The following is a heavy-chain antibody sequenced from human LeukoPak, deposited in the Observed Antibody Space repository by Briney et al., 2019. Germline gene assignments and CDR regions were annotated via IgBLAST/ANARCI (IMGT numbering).Heavy chain of an antibody. J-gene: IGHJ6*02. CDR1: GFTFSSYG. D-gene: IGHD6-19*01. CDR3: AKDLAVAGTNYYYGMDV. Sequence: PGGSLRLSCAASGFTFSSYGMHWVRQAPGKGLEWVAVISYDGSNKYYADSVKGRFTISRDNSKNTLYLQMNSLRAEDTAVYYCAKDLAVAGTNYYYGMDVWGQGTTVTVSS. V-gene: IGHV3-30*18. CDR2: ISYDGSNK.